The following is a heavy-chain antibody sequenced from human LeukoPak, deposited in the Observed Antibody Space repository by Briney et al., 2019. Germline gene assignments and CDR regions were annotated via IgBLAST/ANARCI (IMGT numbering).Heavy chain of an antibody. J-gene: IGHJ5*02. V-gene: IGHV4-31*03. CDR1: GGSISSGGYY. CDR3: ARDMTDWWFDP. Sequence: SQTLSLTCTVSGGSISSGGYYWSWIRQHPGKGLEWIGYIYYSGSTHYNPSLKSRVTISVDTSKNQFSLKLSSVTAADTAVYYCARDMTDWWFDPWGQGTLVTVSS. D-gene: IGHD3-9*01. CDR2: IYYSGST.